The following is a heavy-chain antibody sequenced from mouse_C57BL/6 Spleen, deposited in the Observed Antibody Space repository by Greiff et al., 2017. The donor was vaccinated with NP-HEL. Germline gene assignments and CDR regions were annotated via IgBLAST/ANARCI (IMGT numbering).Heavy chain of an antibody. CDR3: ARGVTTVVPTTYFDY. V-gene: IGHV1-80*01. Sequence: VQLQQSGAELVKPGASVKISCKASGYAFSSYWMNWVKQRPGKGLEWIGQIYPGDGDTNYNGKFKGKATLTADKSSSTAYMQLSSLTSEDSAVYFCARGVTTVVPTTYFDYWGQGTTLTVSS. J-gene: IGHJ2*01. CDR2: IYPGDGDT. CDR1: GYAFSSYW. D-gene: IGHD1-1*01.